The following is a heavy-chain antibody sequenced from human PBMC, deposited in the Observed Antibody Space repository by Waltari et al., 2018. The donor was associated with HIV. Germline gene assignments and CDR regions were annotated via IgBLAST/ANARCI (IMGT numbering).Heavy chain of an antibody. V-gene: IGHV1-24*01. CDR2: FDPEDDET. Sequence: QVQLVQSGAEVKKPGASVKVSCKVSGHTLRELSMHWVRQVPGKGLEWMGKFDPEDDETIYAQKFQGRVTMTEDTSSDTAYMELSSLTSGDTAVYYCATDFSGMVRAYSYYSLDVWGQGTTVTVSS. D-gene: IGHD3-10*01. CDR1: GHTLRELS. J-gene: IGHJ6*02. CDR3: ATDFSGMVRAYSYYSLDV.